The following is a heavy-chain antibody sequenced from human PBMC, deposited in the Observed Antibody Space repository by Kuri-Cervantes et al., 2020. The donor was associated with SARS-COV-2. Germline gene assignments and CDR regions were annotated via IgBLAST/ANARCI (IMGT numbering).Heavy chain of an antibody. CDR2: IYYSGST. D-gene: IGHD3-16*01. CDR1: GGSISSSSYY. Sequence: GSLRLSCTVSGGSISSSSYYWGWIRQPPGKGLEWIGSIYYSGSTYYNPSLKSRVTISVDTSKNQFSLKLSSVTAADTAVYYCARAGITFGGGNVYFDYWGQGTLVTVSS. V-gene: IGHV4-39*07. J-gene: IGHJ4*02. CDR3: ARAGITFGGGNVYFDY.